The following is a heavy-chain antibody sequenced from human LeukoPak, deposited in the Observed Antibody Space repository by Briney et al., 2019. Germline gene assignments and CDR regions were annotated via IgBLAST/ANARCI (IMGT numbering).Heavy chain of an antibody. CDR2: MNPNSGNT. D-gene: IGHD3-22*01. Sequence: ASVKVSCKASGYTFTSYDINWVRQATGQGLEWMGWMNPNSGNTGYAQKFQGRVTITADKSTSTAYMELSSLRSEDTAVYYCAGGERLYDSSGYYYDENWGQGTLVTVSS. J-gene: IGHJ4*02. CDR3: AGGERLYDSSGYYYDEN. V-gene: IGHV1-8*01. CDR1: GYTFTSYD.